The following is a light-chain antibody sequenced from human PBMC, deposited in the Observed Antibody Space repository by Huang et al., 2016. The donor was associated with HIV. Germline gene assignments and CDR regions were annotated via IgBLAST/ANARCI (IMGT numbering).Light chain of an antibody. Sequence: DIQMTQSPSTLSASVGDRVTITCRASQGVGNWLAWYQKKPGQAPQLLIYTATTLQNGVPSRCSGSGSETEFTLTINSLQPDDFATYYCQQYNRFYTFGQGTRLDIK. J-gene: IGKJ2*01. CDR1: QGVGNW. CDR3: QQYNRFYT. CDR2: TAT. V-gene: IGKV1-5*03.